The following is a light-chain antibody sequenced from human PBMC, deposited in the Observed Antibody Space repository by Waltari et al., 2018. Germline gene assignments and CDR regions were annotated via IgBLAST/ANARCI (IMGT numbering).Light chain of an antibody. Sequence: DVVMTQSPVSLPMTPGQAVSMTCRSSRSLLHSTGKTYLNWFLQKPGQPPRRLIYKVSKRESGVPDRFSGSGAGTDFTLTISRVEPEDVGVYFCMKATHFPFTFGPGTKLDIK. CDR3: MKATHFPFT. J-gene: IGKJ3*01. CDR2: KVS. V-gene: IGKV2-30*02. CDR1: RSLLHSTGKTY.